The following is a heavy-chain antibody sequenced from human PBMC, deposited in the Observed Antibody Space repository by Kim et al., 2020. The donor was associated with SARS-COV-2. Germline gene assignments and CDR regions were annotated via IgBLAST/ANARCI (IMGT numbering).Heavy chain of an antibody. V-gene: IGHV5-10-1*01. J-gene: IGHJ5*02. CDR3: ARHQHTTAWFAP. D-gene: IGHD2-2*01. Sequence: YRPTFQDHVTISADKSITTAYLQWSSLKASDTAIYYCARHQHTTAWFAPWGQGTLVTVSS.